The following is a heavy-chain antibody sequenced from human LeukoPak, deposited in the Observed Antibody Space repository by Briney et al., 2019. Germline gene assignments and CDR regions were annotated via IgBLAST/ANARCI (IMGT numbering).Heavy chain of an antibody. V-gene: IGHV3-21*04. CDR1: GFTFSSYS. CDR2: ISCSSSYI. CDR3: AKDQYCGGGSCYGLDS. D-gene: IGHD2-15*01. Sequence: PGGSLRLSCAASGFTFSSYSMNWVRQAPGKGLEWVSSISCSSSYIYYADSVKGRFTISRDNAKNSLYLQMNSLRAEDTATYYCAKDQYCGGGSCYGLDSWGQGTLVTVSS. J-gene: IGHJ4*02.